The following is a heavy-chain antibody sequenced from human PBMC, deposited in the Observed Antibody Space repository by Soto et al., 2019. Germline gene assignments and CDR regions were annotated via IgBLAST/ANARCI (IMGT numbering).Heavy chain of an antibody. CDR3: ARRIDYYDSSGYYRLYFDL. CDR1: GGTFSSYA. V-gene: IGHV1-69*01. J-gene: IGHJ2*01. D-gene: IGHD3-22*01. Sequence: QVQLVQSGAEVKKPGSSVKVSCKASGGTFSSYAISWVRQAPGQGLEWMGGIIAIFGTANYAQRFQGRVTITADESTSTAYMELSSLRSEDTAVYYCARRIDYYDSSGYYRLYFDLWGRGTLVTVSS. CDR2: IIAIFGTA.